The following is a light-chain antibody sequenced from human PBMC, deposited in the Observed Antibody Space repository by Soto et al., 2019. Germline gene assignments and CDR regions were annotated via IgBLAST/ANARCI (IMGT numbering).Light chain of an antibody. CDR2: AAS. V-gene: IGKV1-9*01. Sequence: IQLTQSPSSLSASVGDRVTITCRASHGISSYLAWYQQKPGKALKLLIYAASTFQSGVPSRFSGSGSGTDFTLTISSLQPEDFATYYCQQLNTYPITFGQGTRLEIK. CDR3: QQLNTYPIT. J-gene: IGKJ5*01. CDR1: HGISSY.